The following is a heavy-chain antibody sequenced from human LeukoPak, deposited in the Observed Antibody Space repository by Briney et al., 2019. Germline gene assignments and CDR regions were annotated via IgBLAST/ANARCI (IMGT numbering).Heavy chain of an antibody. Sequence: SETLSLTCAVYGGSFSGYYWSWIRQPPGKGLEWIGEINHSGSTNYNPSLKSRVTISVDTSKNQFSLKLSSVTAADTAVYYCARRVVIIRWFDPWGQETLVTVSS. CDR3: ARRVVIIRWFDP. CDR2: INHSGST. J-gene: IGHJ5*02. V-gene: IGHV4-34*01. CDR1: GGSFSGYY. D-gene: IGHD3-3*01.